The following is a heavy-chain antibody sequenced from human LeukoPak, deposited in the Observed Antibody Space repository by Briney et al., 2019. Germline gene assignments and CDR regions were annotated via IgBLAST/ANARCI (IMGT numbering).Heavy chain of an antibody. Sequence: PGGSLRLSCAASGFSFSNYDMKWVRQAPGKGLEWVSFISSSSGTIYYADSVKGRFTISRDNAKNSLYLQMNSLRADDTAVYYCAKVRSYMENYFDYWGQGTLVTVSS. CDR1: GFSFSNYD. CDR2: ISSSSGTI. CDR3: AKVRSYMENYFDY. J-gene: IGHJ4*02. D-gene: IGHD3-10*01. V-gene: IGHV3-48*04.